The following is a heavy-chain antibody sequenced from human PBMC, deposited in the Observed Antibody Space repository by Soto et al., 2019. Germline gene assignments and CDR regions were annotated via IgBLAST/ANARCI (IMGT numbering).Heavy chain of an antibody. V-gene: IGHV1-69*02. CDR1: GGTFSSYS. CDR2: IIPILGIA. Sequence: QVQLVQSGAEVKKPGSSVKVSCKASGGTFSSYSISWVRQAPGQGLEWMRRIIPILGIANYAQKFQGRVTIRTDKSTSTAYMALNSLRSEDKSVYDCADCITMVRVVRNDTFDIRCQGTMVTGSS. D-gene: IGHD3-10*01. CDR3: ADCITMVRVVRNDTFDI. J-gene: IGHJ3*02.